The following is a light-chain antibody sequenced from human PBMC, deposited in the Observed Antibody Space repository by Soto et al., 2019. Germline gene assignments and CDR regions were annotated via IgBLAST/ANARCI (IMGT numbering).Light chain of an antibody. V-gene: IGLV1-51*01. CDR3: PRWGSSLSGFV. CDR2: DTN. Sequence: QSVLTQPPSVSAAPGQKVTISCSGSGSNIGENYVSWYQQLPGTAPKLLIYDTNKRPSGIPDRFSGSKSCYSAHLGIPGPQPGDGADYYCPRWGSSLSGFVFGSGTKVTVL. CDR1: GSNIGENY. J-gene: IGLJ1*01.